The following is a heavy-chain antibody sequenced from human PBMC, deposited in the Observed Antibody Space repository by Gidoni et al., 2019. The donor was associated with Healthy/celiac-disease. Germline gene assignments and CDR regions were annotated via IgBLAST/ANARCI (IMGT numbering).Heavy chain of an antibody. D-gene: IGHD3-3*01. CDR1: GFPFRSYA. Sequence: EVQLLESGGGWVQPGGSLRLCCAASGFPFRSYAMSWVRQAPGKGLDWVSAISGSGGSTYYADAVKGRFTISRDNSKNTLYLQMNSLRTEDTAVYYCAKDQLYYDFWDDAFDIWGQGTMVTVSS. J-gene: IGHJ3*02. V-gene: IGHV3-23*01. CDR3: AKDQLYYDFWDDAFDI. CDR2: ISGSGGST.